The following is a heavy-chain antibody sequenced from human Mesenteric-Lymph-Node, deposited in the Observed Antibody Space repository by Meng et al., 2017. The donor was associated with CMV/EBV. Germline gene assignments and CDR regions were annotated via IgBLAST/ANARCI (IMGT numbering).Heavy chain of an antibody. CDR2: INPSGGST. V-gene: IGHV1-46*01. D-gene: IGHD3-10*01. J-gene: IGHJ6*02. CDR1: GYTFTGYY. CDR3: ARDMGTGGYYMNGGYYYGMDV. Sequence: ASVKVSCKASGYTFTGYYMHWVRQAPGQGLEWMGIINPSGGSTSYAQKFQGRVTMTRDTSTSTVYMELSSLRSEDTAVYYCARDMGTGGYYMNGGYYYGMDVWGQGTTVTVSS.